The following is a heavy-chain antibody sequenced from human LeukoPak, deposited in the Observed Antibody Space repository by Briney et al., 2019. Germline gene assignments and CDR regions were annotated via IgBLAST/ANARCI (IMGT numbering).Heavy chain of an antibody. V-gene: IGHV3-23*01. CDR1: GFTFSSYA. CDR3: AKAGNIVVVPAANP. Sequence: PGGSLRLSCAASGFTFSSYAMSWVRQAPGKGLEWVSAISGSGVSTYYADSVKGRFTISRDNSKNTLYLQMNSLRAEDTAVYYCAKAGNIVVVPAANPWGQGTLVTVSS. D-gene: IGHD2-2*01. CDR2: ISGSGVST. J-gene: IGHJ5*02.